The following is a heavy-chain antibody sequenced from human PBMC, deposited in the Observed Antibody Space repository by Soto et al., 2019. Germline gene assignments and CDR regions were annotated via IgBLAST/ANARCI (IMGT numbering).Heavy chain of an antibody. Sequence: QVQLVQSGAEVKKPGSSVKVSCKASGGTFSSYTISWVRQAPGQGLEWMGRIIPILGIANYAQKLQGRVTITADKSTSTAYMELSSLRSEDTAVYYCASAYSGYDSAVFFDYWGQGTLVTVSS. CDR3: ASAYSGYDSAVFFDY. J-gene: IGHJ4*02. CDR1: GGTFSSYT. CDR2: IIPILGIA. D-gene: IGHD5-12*01. V-gene: IGHV1-69*02.